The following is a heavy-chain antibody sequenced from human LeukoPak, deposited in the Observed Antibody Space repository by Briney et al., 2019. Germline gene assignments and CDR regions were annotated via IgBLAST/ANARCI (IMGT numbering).Heavy chain of an antibody. CDR3: ARGYCSSTSCYYYYMDV. Sequence: GSPVKVSCKASGGTFSSYAISWVRQAPGQGLEWMGGIIPIFGTANYAQKFQGRVTITTDESTSTAYMELSSLRSEDTAVYYCARGYCSSTSCYYYYMDVWGKGTTVTVSS. V-gene: IGHV1-69*05. CDR1: GGTFSSYA. CDR2: IIPIFGTA. D-gene: IGHD2-2*01. J-gene: IGHJ6*03.